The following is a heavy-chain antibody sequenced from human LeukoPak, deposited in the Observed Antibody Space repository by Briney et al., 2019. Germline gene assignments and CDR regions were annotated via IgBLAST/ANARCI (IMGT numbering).Heavy chain of an antibody. J-gene: IGHJ3*02. D-gene: IGHD2-15*01. CDR1: GYSLTSYW. V-gene: IGHV5-51*01. Sequence: GEAPKISCKGSGYSLTSYWNGRVRPRPGKGPEGRGIIYPGYSDTRYSPSFQGQVTISADKSISTPYLQWSSLKASDTAMYYCAREGTGSAFDIWGQGTMVTVSS. CDR3: AREGTGSAFDI. CDR2: IYPGYSDT.